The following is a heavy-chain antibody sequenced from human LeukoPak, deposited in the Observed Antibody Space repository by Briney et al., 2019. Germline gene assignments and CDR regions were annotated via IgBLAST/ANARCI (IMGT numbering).Heavy chain of an antibody. CDR1: GGSISSYY. Sequence: SETLSLTCTVSGGSISSYYWSWIRQPPGKGLEWIGYIYYSGSTNYNPSLKSRVTISVDTSKNQFSLKLSSVTAADTAVYYCATHYYVWGSYRYENTYFDYWGQGTLVTVS. V-gene: IGHV4-59*08. J-gene: IGHJ4*02. CDR3: ATHYYVWGSYRYENTYFDY. CDR2: IYYSGST. D-gene: IGHD3-16*02.